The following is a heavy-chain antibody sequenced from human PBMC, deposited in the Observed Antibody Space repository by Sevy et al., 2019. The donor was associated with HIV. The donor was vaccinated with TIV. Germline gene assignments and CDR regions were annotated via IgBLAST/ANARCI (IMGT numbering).Heavy chain of an antibody. Sequence: GGSLRLSCTASEFTFGDYCMSWVRQAPGKGLEWVAFLKSDVYGGTVDHAASVRGRFVISRDDSKTIAYLQMNDLITEDTGVYYCTRWKAAQSIFDYWGQGALVTVSS. CDR2: LKSDVYGGTV. J-gene: IGHJ4*02. V-gene: IGHV3-49*04. CDR1: EFTFGDYC. D-gene: IGHD6-13*01. CDR3: TRWKAAQSIFDY.